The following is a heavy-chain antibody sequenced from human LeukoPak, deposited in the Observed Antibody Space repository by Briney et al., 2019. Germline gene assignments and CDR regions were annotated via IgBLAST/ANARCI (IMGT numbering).Heavy chain of an antibody. Sequence: GGSLRLSCAASGFTFDDYGTSWVRQGPGKGLEWVCGINWNGGSTGYADSVKGRFTISRDNAKNSLYLQMNSLRAEDTALYYCAIDGSLDYDFGSGYQNWFDPWGQGTPVTVSS. J-gene: IGHJ5*02. V-gene: IGHV3-20*04. CDR2: INWNGGST. CDR3: AIDGSLDYDFGSGYQNWFDP. D-gene: IGHD3-3*01. CDR1: GFTFDDYG.